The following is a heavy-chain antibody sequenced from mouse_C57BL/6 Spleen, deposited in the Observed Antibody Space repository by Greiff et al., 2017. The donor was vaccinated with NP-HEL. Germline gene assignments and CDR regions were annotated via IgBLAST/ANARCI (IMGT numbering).Heavy chain of an antibody. V-gene: IGHV14-4*01. CDR3: TTPSERAMDY. CDR2: IDPENGDT. Sequence: VQLQQSGAELVRPGASVKLSCTASGFNIKDDYMHWVKQRPEQGLEWIGWIDPENGDTEYASKFQGKATITADTSSNTAYLQLSSLTSEDTAVDYCTTPSERAMDYWGQGTSVTVPS. J-gene: IGHJ4*01. CDR1: GFNIKDDY.